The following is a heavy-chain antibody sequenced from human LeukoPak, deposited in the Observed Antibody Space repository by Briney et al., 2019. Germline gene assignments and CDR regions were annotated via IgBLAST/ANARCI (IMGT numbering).Heavy chain of an antibody. CDR3: ARGSSSWYVFDY. Sequence: GGSLRLSCAASGFTVSSNYMSWVRQAPGKGLEWVSVIYSGGSTYYADSVKGRFTISRDNSKNTLYLQMNSLRAEDTAVYYCARGSSSWYVFDYWGQRTLVTVSS. V-gene: IGHV3-66*02. CDR2: IYSGGST. D-gene: IGHD6-13*01. CDR1: GFTVSSNY. J-gene: IGHJ4*02.